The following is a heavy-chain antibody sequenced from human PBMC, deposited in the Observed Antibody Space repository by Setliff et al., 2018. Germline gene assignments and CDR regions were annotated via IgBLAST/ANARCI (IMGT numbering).Heavy chain of an antibody. J-gene: IGHJ6*02. CDR1: GGSISSSLYY. Sequence: PSETLSLTSTVSGGSISSSLYYWGWIRQPPGKGLEWIGSIYYSGSTYYNPSLKSRITISVDTSKNQFSLMLSSVTAADTAVYYCARVSGMGSTPYSSCYYGTDGWGQGTTVTVSS. V-gene: IGHV4-39*07. CDR2: IYYSGST. CDR3: ARVSGMGSTPYSSCYYGTDG. D-gene: IGHD6-25*01.